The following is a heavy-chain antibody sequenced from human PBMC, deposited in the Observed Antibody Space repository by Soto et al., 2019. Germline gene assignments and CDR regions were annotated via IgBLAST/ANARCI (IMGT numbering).Heavy chain of an antibody. CDR2: IIPIFGTA. D-gene: IGHD6-13*01. Sequence: ASVKVSCKASGGTFSSYAISWVRQAPGQGLEWMGGIIPIFGTANYAQKFQGRVTITADESTSTAYMELSSLRSEDTAVYYCASRRRDIAEAGTDLDYWGQGTLVTVSS. J-gene: IGHJ4*02. CDR1: GGTFSSYA. V-gene: IGHV1-69*13. CDR3: ASRRRDIAEAGTDLDY.